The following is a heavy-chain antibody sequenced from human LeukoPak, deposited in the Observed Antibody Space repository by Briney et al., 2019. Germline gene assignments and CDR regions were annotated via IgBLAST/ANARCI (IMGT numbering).Heavy chain of an antibody. Sequence: SETLSLTCNMSRGSMSFYYWTWIRQPAGKGLEWIGRIDTSRQTSYNPSLKNRVTISVDKSKNQVSLELRSVTVADTAVYYCARDDPPIESGSYLGVWYFDLWGRGTLVTIS. J-gene: IGHJ2*01. D-gene: IGHD1-26*01. CDR1: RGSMSFYY. CDR2: IDTSRQT. CDR3: ARDDPPIESGSYLGVWYFDL. V-gene: IGHV4-4*07.